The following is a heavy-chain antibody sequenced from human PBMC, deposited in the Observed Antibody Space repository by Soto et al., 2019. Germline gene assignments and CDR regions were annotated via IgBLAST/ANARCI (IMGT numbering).Heavy chain of an antibody. D-gene: IGHD3-22*01. CDR3: ARMSYFYDKWYFDI. CDR1: GGSINNNDYY. J-gene: IGHJ2*01. CDR2: VYYSGSS. Sequence: QLQESGPGLVKPSQTLSLTCSVSGGSINNNDYYWSWIRQTPGKGLEWIGYVYYSGSSDYIPSLKSRLSMSIDKSKNQFHLKLNSVTAADTATYFCARMSYFYDKWYFDIWAVAPWSLSPQ. V-gene: IGHV4-30-4*01.